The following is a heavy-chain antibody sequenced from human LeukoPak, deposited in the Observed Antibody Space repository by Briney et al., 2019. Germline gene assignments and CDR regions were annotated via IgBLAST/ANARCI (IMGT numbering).Heavy chain of an antibody. CDR3: VRDPYEAY. CDR2: ITTSGDNS. Sequence: GGSLRLSCAASGFTFSDYAMSWVRQAPGKGLEWVATITTSGDNSFYADSVMGRFTISRDNSKNTVYLQMNSLRAEDTAVYYCVRDPYEAYWGQGTLVTVSS. V-gene: IGHV3-23*01. CDR1: GFTFSDYA. J-gene: IGHJ4*02. D-gene: IGHD5-12*01.